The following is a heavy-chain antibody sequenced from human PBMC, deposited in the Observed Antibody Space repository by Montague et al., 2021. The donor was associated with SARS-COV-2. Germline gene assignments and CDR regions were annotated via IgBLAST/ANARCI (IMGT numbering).Heavy chain of an antibody. CDR1: GGSFSDYN. Sequence: SETLSLTCAVYGGSFSDYNWSWIRQPPGKGLEWIGEMNHSGSTNYNPSLKSRVTISVDTSKNQFSLKLNSVTAADTAVYYCARGVLAISMIVVLITQGNDYIDYWGHGTLVTVSS. CDR2: MNHSGST. CDR3: ARGVLAISMIVVLITQGNDYIDY. D-gene: IGHD3-22*01. J-gene: IGHJ4*01. V-gene: IGHV4-34*01.